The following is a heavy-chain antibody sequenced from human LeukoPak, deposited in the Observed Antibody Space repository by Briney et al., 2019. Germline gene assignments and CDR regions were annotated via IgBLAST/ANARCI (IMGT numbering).Heavy chain of an antibody. CDR3: AFGIITPSTRFDY. CDR1: GYTLTELS. D-gene: IGHD3-10*01. V-gene: IGHV1-24*01. J-gene: IGHJ4*02. Sequence: GASVKVCGKVSGYTLTELSMHWVRQAPGKGLEWRGGFDPEDGETIYAQKFQGRVTMTEDTSTDTAYMELSSLRSEDTAVYYCAFGIITPSTRFDYWGQGTLVTVSS. CDR2: FDPEDGET.